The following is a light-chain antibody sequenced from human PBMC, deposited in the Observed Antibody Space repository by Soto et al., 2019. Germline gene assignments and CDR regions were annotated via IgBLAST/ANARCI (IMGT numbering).Light chain of an antibody. CDR3: QQANSFPLT. CDR1: QDISSW. CDR2: AAS. J-gene: IGKJ4*01. Sequence: DIQMTQSPSSVSASVGDRVSITCRASQDISSWLAWYQQKPGKAPKLLIYAASTLQSGVPSRFSGSGSGTDFTLTISSLQSEDFATYYCQQANSFPLTFGGGTKVEI. V-gene: IGKV1-12*01.